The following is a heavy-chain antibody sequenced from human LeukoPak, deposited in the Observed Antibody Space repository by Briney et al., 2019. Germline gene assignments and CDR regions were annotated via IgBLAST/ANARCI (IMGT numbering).Heavy chain of an antibody. D-gene: IGHD1-14*01. Sequence: GGSLRLSCAASGFTFSSYAMSWVRQAPGKGLEWVSAISGSGGSTYYADSVKGRFTISRDNSKNTLYLQMNSLRAEDTAVYYCAKVPGADLSCYYGMDVWGQGTTVTVSS. CDR2: ISGSGGST. CDR1: GFTFSSYA. CDR3: AKVPGADLSCYYGMDV. V-gene: IGHV3-23*01. J-gene: IGHJ6*02.